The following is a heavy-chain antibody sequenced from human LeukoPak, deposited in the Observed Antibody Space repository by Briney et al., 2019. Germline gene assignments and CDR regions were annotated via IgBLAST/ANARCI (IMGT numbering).Heavy chain of an antibody. CDR3: ARPIVLVPAAMRVGDAFDI. V-gene: IGHV1-69*04. D-gene: IGHD2-2*01. J-gene: IGHJ3*02. Sequence: SVKVSCKASGGTFSSYAISWVRQAPGQGLEWMGRIIPILGIANYAQKFQGRVTITADKSTSTAYMELSSLRSEDTAVYYCARPIVLVPAAMRVGDAFDIWGQGTMVTVSS. CDR2: IIPILGIA. CDR1: GGTFSSYA.